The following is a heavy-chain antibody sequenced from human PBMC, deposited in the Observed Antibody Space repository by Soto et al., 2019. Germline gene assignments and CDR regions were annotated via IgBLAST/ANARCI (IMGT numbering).Heavy chain of an antibody. CDR3: ARLLGAMGWGD. D-gene: IGHD1-26*01. V-gene: IGHV2-5*02. J-gene: IGHJ4*02. CDR2: IYWDDDK. CDR1: GFSLTTSAVA. Sequence: QITLKESGPTVVKPTQTLTLTCNVSGFSLTTSAVAVGWIRQPPGKALEWLTLIYWDDDKRYSPSLKSRLTITRGTSKNQVVLTMTNMDPVETATYYCARLLGAMGWGDWGQGALVTVSS.